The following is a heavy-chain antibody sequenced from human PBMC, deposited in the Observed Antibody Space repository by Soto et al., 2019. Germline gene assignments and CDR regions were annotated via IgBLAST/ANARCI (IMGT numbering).Heavy chain of an antibody. D-gene: IGHD2-15*01. Sequence: GGALRLSCSASGFTFSDYSIHWVRQAAWKGLEYVSTISSNAVSTYYADSVKGRFTISRENSKNKLYLQMSSLRTEDTAVYYYLKGGDVVVPDGTYYYSGMDVWGQGSTVPV. V-gene: IGHV3-64D*06. J-gene: IGHJ6*02. CDR2: ISSNAVST. CDR3: LKGGDVVVPDGTYYYSGMDV. CDR1: GFTFSDYS.